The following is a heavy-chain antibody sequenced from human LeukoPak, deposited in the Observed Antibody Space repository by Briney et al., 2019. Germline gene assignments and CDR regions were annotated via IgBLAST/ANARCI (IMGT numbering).Heavy chain of an antibody. CDR2: IYWDDDK. Sequence: SGPTLVNPTQTLTLTCSFSGFSLSTSGVGVGWIRQPPGKALEWLSLIYWDDDKRYSPSLKSRLNITKDTSKNQVVLTMTNMDPVDTATYYCAHIRDYYTSRDAFDIWGRGTMVTVSS. D-gene: IGHD3-10*01. J-gene: IGHJ3*02. CDR1: GFSLSTSGVG. CDR3: AHIRDYYTSRDAFDI. V-gene: IGHV2-5*02.